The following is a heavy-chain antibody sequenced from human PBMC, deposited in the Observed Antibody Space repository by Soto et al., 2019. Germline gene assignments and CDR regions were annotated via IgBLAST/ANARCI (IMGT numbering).Heavy chain of an antibody. CDR1: GGSISSYY. CDR2: IYYSGST. CDR3: GKLWCGELFVFDI. J-gene: IGHJ3*02. Sequence: PSETLSLTCTVSGGSISSYYWSWIRQPPGKGLEWIGYIYYSGSTNYNPSLKSRVTISVDTSKNQFSLKLSSVTAADTAGYYCGKLWCGELFVFDIWGKGTMVTVSS. D-gene: IGHD3-10*01. V-gene: IGHV4-59*01.